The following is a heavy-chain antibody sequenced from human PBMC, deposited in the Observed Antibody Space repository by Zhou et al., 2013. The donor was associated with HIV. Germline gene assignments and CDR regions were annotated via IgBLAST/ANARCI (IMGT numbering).Heavy chain of an antibody. CDR3: ARDSFYDDGVNFDY. Sequence: QVQLVQSEAEVKKPGASVKVSCKASGYIFGAYYMHWVRQAPGQGLEWMGWINLDTGGTIYAQKFQGRAAMTWDTSMNTAYMELSRLTSDDTAVYYCARDSFYDDGVNFDYWGQGTLVTVSS. V-gene: IGHV1-2*02. CDR2: INLDTGGT. J-gene: IGHJ4*02. D-gene: IGHD4-17*01. CDR1: GYIFGAYY.